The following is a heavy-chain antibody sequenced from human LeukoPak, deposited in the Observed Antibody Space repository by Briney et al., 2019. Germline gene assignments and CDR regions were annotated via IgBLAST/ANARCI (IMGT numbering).Heavy chain of an antibody. CDR2: IAYDGSNK. CDR1: GFIFDNYG. Sequence: GVPLRLSCAASGFIFDNYGMLWVRQAPGKGQEWVAVIAYDGSNKVYADSVKGRFTISRDNSKNTLYLQMNSLRGEDTAVYYCAKEKAIATINYGLDVWGQGTTVTVSS. V-gene: IGHV3-30*18. J-gene: IGHJ6*02. D-gene: IGHD1-1*01. CDR3: AKEKAIATINYGLDV.